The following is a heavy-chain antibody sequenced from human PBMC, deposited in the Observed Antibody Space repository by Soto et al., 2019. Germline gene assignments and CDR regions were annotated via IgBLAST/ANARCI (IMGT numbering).Heavy chain of an antibody. CDR3: ARFSIAVAAWGGPYYFDY. Sequence: PGGSLRLSCAASGFTFSSYAMHWVRQAPGKGLEWVAVISYDGSNKYYADSVKGRFTISRDNSKNTLYLQMNSLRAEDTAVYYCARFSIAVAAWGGPYYFDYWGQGTLVTVSS. CDR2: ISYDGSNK. V-gene: IGHV3-30-3*01. J-gene: IGHJ4*02. D-gene: IGHD6-19*01. CDR1: GFTFSSYA.